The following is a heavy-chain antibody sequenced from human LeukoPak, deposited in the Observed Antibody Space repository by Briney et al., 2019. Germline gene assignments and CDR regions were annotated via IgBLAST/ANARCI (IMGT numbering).Heavy chain of an antibody. CDR3: ARQRVGSRTMDV. CDR2: INHSGST. V-gene: IGHV4-34*01. CDR1: GFTFSIYW. Sequence: GSLRLSCAASGFTFSIYWMTWVRQPPGKGLEWIGEINHSGSTNYNPSLKSRVTISVDTSKNQFSLKLSSVTAADTAVYYCARQRVGSRTMDVWGQGTTVTVSS. D-gene: IGHD6-25*01. J-gene: IGHJ6*02.